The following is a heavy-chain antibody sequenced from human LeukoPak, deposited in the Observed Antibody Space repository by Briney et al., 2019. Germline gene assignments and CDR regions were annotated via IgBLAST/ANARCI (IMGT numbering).Heavy chain of an antibody. D-gene: IGHD3-22*01. V-gene: IGHV1-69*13. Sequence: GASVKVSCKASGGTFSSYAISWVRQAPGQGLEWMGGIIPIFGTANYAQKFQGRVTITADESTSTAYMELSSLRSEDTAVYYCARNIYYDSSGYPAGRGPFDYWGQGTLVTVSS. CDR2: IIPIFGTA. CDR1: GGTFSSYA. CDR3: ARNIYYDSSGYPAGRGPFDY. J-gene: IGHJ4*02.